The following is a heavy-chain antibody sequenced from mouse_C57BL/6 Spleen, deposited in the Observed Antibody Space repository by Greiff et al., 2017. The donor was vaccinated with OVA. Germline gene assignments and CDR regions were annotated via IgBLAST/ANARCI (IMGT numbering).Heavy chain of an antibody. D-gene: IGHD1-1*01. CDR3: AREEDYGSAWYFDV. CDR1: GYSFTDYN. J-gene: IGHJ1*03. CDR2: INPNYGTT. Sequence: EVKLMESGPELVKPGASVKISCKASGYSFTDYNMNWVKQSNGKSLEWIGVINPNYGTTSYNQKFKGKATLTVDQSSSTAYMQLNSLTSEDSAVYYCAREEDYGSAWYFDVWGTGTTVTVSS. V-gene: IGHV1-39*01.